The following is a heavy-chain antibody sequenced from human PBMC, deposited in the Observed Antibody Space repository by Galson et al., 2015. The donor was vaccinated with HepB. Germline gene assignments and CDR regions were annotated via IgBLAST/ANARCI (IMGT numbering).Heavy chain of an antibody. CDR2: IDWDDDK. J-gene: IGHJ2*01. D-gene: IGHD2-21*02. CDR3: ARIPTCGGDSPNYWYFDL. CDR1: GFSLSTSGMC. V-gene: IGHV2-70*11. Sequence: PALVKPTQTLTLTCTFSGFSLSTSGMCVSWIRQPPGKALEWLARIDWDDDKYYSTSLKTRLTISKDTSKNQVVLTMTNMDPVDTATYYCARIPTCGGDSPNYWYFDLWGRGTLVTVSS.